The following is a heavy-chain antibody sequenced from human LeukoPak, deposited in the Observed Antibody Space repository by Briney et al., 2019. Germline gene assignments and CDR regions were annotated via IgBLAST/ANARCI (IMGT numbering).Heavy chain of an antibody. Sequence: GGSLRLSCAASGFTFSDYYMSWIRQAPGKGLEWVSYISSSSSYTNYADSVKGRFTISRDNAKNSLYLQMNSLRAEDRAVYYCARVGWTYYGSGNNWFDPWGQGTLVTVSS. V-gene: IGHV3-11*06. CDR3: ARVGWTYYGSGNNWFDP. CDR1: GFTFSDYY. CDR2: ISSSSSYT. D-gene: IGHD3-10*01. J-gene: IGHJ5*02.